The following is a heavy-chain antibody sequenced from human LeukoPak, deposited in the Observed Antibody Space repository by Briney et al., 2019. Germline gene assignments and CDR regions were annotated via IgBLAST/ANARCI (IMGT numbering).Heavy chain of an antibody. V-gene: IGHV4-4*07. CDR1: GGSIRSYY. J-gene: IGHJ4*02. CDR2: IYTSGST. CDR3: ARDRYSGSYDY. D-gene: IGHD1-26*01. Sequence: SETLSLTCTVSGGSIRSYYWSWIRQPPGKGLEWIGRIYTSGSTNYNPSLKSRVTMSVDTSKNQFSLKLSSVTAADTAVYYCARDRYSGSYDYWGQGTLVTVSS.